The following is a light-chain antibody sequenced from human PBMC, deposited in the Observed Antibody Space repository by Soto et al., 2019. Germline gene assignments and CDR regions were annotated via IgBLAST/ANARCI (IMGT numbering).Light chain of an antibody. Sequence: QSALTQPASVSGSPGQSITISCTGTSSDVGGYNYVSWYQHHPGKAPKLLIFDVNNRPSGVSNRFSGSKSGNTASLTISRLQTEDEADYYCSSCTSSSTPVVFGGGTKVTVL. CDR1: SSDVGGYNY. CDR2: DVN. V-gene: IGLV2-14*03. J-gene: IGLJ2*01. CDR3: SSCTSSSTPVV.